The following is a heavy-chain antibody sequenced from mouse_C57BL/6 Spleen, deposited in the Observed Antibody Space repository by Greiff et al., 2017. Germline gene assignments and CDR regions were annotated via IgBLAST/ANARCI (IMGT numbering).Heavy chain of an antibody. CDR2: ISSGGSYT. Sequence: DVMLVESGGDLVKPGGSLKLSCAASGFTFSSYGMSWVRQTPDKRLEWVATISSGGSYTYYPDSVKGRFTISRDNAKNTLYLQMSSLKSEDTAMYYCARQDYSYAMDYWGQGTSVTVSS. J-gene: IGHJ4*01. V-gene: IGHV5-6*02. D-gene: IGHD1-1*01. CDR3: ARQDYSYAMDY. CDR1: GFTFSSYG.